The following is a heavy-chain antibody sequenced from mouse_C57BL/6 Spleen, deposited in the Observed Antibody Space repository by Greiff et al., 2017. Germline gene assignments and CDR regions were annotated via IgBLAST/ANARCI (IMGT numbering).Heavy chain of an antibody. CDR3: AREEGYYGNFDV. Sequence: ESGPGLVKPSQSLSLTCSVTGYSITSGYYWNWIRQFPGNKLEWMGYISYDGSNNYNPSLKNRISITRGTSKNQFFLKLNSVTTEDTATYYCAREEGYYGNFDVWGTGTTVTVSS. V-gene: IGHV3-6*01. CDR2: ISYDGSN. D-gene: IGHD2-1*01. CDR1: GYSITSGYY. J-gene: IGHJ1*03.